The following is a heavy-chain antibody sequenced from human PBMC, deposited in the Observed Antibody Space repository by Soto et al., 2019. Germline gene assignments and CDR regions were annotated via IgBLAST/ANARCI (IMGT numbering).Heavy chain of an antibody. CDR2: IYSGGNT. J-gene: IGHJ6*03. Sequence: EVQLVESGGDLVQPGGSLRLSCAASGFTVSSNYMIWVRQAPGKGLEWVSLIYSGGNTYYADSVKGRFTISRDISKNTLYLQMNSLRAEDTAVYYCARDRIIVATTPYYYYYMDVWCKGTTVTVSS. CDR3: ARDRIIVATTPYYYYYMDV. V-gene: IGHV3-66*01. D-gene: IGHD5-12*01. CDR1: GFTVSSNY.